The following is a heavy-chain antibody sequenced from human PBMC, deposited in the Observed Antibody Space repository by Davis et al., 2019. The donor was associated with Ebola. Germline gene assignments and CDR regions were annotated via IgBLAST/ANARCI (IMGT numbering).Heavy chain of an antibody. CDR2: ISNDGSNE. D-gene: IGHD4-17*01. CDR3: AKDRLGSATTVTTHWFDP. Sequence: PGGSLRLSCPASGFTFSSFGMHWVRQAPGKGLEWVAIISNDGSNEFYADSVKGRFTISRDNSKNTLYLQMNSLRAEDTAVYYCAKDRLGSATTVTTHWFDPWGQGTLVTVSS. CDR1: GFTFSSFG. V-gene: IGHV3-30*18. J-gene: IGHJ5*02.